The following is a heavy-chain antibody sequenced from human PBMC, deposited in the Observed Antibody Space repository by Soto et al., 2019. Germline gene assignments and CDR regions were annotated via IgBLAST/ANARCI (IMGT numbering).Heavy chain of an antibody. CDR2: IIPIFGTA. V-gene: IGHV1-69*01. CDR3: ARDLSRGYSGYESVRFDY. CDR1: GGTFSSYA. J-gene: IGHJ4*02. D-gene: IGHD5-12*01. Sequence: QVQLVQSGAEVKKPGSSVKVSCKASGGTFSSYAISWVRQAPGQGLEWMGGIIPIFGTANYAQKFQGRVTITADESTSTAYMELSSLRSEDTAVYYCARDLSRGYSGYESVRFDYWGQGTLVTVSS.